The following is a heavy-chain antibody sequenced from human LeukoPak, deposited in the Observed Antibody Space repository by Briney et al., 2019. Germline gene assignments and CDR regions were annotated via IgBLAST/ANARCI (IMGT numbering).Heavy chain of an antibody. D-gene: IGHD3-10*01. Sequence: SQTLSLTCTVSGGSISSGTYYWSWIRQPAGKELEWIGRIYNSETTNYDPSLKSRVSMSVDPSKNQFALKLSSVTAADTAVYYCARVFDSGSQAYFYYMDVWGKGTTVTIFS. CDR2: IYNSETT. J-gene: IGHJ6*03. CDR3: ARVFDSGSQAYFYYMDV. CDR1: GGSISSGTYY. V-gene: IGHV4-61*02.